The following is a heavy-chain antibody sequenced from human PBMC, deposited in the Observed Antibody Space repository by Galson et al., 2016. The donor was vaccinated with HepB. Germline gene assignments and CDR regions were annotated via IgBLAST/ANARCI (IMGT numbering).Heavy chain of an antibody. CDR2: ISGTGGST. J-gene: IGHJ5*02. Sequence: SLRLSCAASGFIFSNYAMSWVRQAPGKGLEWVSGISGTGGSTYYVDSVKGRFTISRDSSKKTLYLQMNSLRAEDTAVYYCAKEMVSCSGGCCQPGHLSNWLDPWGQGTLVTVSS. V-gene: IGHV3-23*01. D-gene: IGHD2-15*01. CDR3: AKEMVSCSGGCCQPGHLSNWLDP. CDR1: GFIFSNYA.